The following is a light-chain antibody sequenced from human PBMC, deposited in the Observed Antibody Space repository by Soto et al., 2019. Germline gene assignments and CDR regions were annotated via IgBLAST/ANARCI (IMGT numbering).Light chain of an antibody. Sequence: EIVMTQSPATLSVSPGERYTLSCMASQSVSSNLAWYQQKPGQAPRLLIYGASTRATGITGRFSGSGSGTEFTLSISSLQSEDFAVYYCQQYNNRPETFGQGTKVDIK. CDR2: GAS. J-gene: IGKJ1*01. CDR3: QQYNNRPET. CDR1: QSVSSN. V-gene: IGKV3-15*01.